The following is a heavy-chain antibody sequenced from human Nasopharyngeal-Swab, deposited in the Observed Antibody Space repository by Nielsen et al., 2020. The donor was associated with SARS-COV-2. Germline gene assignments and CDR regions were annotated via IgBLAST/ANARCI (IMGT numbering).Heavy chain of an antibody. J-gene: IGHJ3*01. Sequence: GASLRLSCAASGFTFSSYGMHWVRQAPGKGLEWVANVRQDARAQFYADSVKGQFTISRDNAKNTVSLQMNSLRREDTAVYYCARESVVTGTDDAPDLWGRGTMVTVSS. D-gene: IGHD2-21*02. CDR3: ARESVVTGTDDAPDL. CDR1: GFTFSSYG. CDR2: VRQDARAQ. V-gene: IGHV3-7*04.